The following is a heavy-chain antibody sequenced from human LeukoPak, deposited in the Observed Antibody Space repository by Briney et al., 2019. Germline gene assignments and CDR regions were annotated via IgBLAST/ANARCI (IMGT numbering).Heavy chain of an antibody. CDR2: INTNTGNP. Sequence: ASVKVSCKASGYTFTSYAMNWVRQAPGQGLEWMGWINTNTGNPTYAQGFTGRFVFSLDTSVSTAYLQISSLKAEDTAVYYCARGETIFGVVIPNYWGQGTLVTVSS. D-gene: IGHD3-3*01. CDR1: GYTFTSYA. J-gene: IGHJ4*02. V-gene: IGHV7-4-1*02. CDR3: ARGETIFGVVIPNY.